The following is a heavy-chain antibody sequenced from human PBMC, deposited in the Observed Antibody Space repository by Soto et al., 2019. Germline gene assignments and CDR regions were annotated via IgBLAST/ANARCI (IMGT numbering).Heavy chain of an antibody. J-gene: IGHJ4*02. D-gene: IGHD3-9*01. Sequence: GGSLRLSCAASGFTFSSYWMHWVRQAPGKGLVWVSRINSDGSSTSYADSVKGRLTISRDNAKNTLYLQMNSLRAEDTAVYYCARDPHYYDILTGYFNWGQGTLVTVSS. CDR2: INSDGSST. CDR1: GFTFSSYW. CDR3: ARDPHYYDILTGYFN. V-gene: IGHV3-74*01.